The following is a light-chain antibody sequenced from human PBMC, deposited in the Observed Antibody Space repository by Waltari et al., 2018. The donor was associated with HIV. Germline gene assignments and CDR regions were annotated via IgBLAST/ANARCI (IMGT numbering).Light chain of an antibody. J-gene: IGKJ4*01. CDR1: QDISNY. CDR3: QQYDNLPRALT. Sequence: DIQMTQSPSSLSASVGDRVTITCQASQDISNYLNWYQQKPGKAPKLLIYDASNLETGVPSRFSGSGSGTDFTFTTSSLQPEDIATYYCQQYDNLPRALTFGGGTKVEIK. V-gene: IGKV1-33*01. CDR2: DAS.